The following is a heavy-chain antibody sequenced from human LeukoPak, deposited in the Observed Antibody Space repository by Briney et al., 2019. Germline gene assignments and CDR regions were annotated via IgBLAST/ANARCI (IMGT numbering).Heavy chain of an antibody. CDR3: ARVSGSGWSGYGFDY. Sequence: GASVKVSCKASGYTFTNYGVSWVRQAPGQGLEWMGWISAYNGYTNYAQKFQFRVTMTTDTSTSTAYMELRSLTSDDTAVYYCARVSGSGWSGYGFDYWGQGTLVTVSS. J-gene: IGHJ4*02. CDR1: GYTFTNYG. D-gene: IGHD6-19*01. CDR2: ISAYNGYT. V-gene: IGHV1-18*01.